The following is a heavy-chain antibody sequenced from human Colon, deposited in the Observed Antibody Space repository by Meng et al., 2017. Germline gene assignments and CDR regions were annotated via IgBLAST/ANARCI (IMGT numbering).Heavy chain of an antibody. D-gene: IGHD3-3*01. CDR3: VRGSGYYIH. CDR1: GFTFSSYW. J-gene: IGHJ4*02. V-gene: IGHV3-7*01. CDR2: IKEDASEE. Sequence: GESLKTSCAASGFTFSSYWMTWVRPAPGKGLEWVANIKEDASEEYYVDSVQGRFTIFRDNAKNSLYLQMNSQRAEDTAIYYCVRGSGYYIHWGQGTLVTVSS.